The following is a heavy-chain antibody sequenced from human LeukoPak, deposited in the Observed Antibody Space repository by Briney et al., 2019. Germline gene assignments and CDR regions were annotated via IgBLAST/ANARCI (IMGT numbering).Heavy chain of an antibody. V-gene: IGHV4-38-2*02. Sequence: SETLSLTCTVSGYSISSGYYWGWIRQPPGKGLEWIGSIYHSGSTYYNPSLKSRVTISVDTSKNQFSLKLSSVTAADTAVYYCARGPSNLYYYGSRPLDYWGQGTLVTVSS. J-gene: IGHJ4*02. CDR1: GYSISSGYY. D-gene: IGHD3-10*01. CDR3: ARGPSNLYYYGSRPLDY. CDR2: IYHSGST.